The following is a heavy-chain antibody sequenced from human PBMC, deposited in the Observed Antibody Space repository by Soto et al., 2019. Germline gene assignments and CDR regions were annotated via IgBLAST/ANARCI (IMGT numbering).Heavy chain of an antibody. J-gene: IGHJ5*02. CDR3: ARAKGGGGYDYHNWLDP. CDR2: IYYSGST. CDR1: GGSISSGGYY. D-gene: IGHD5-12*01. Sequence: PSETLSLTCTVSGGSISSGGYYWSWIRQHPGKGLEWIGYIYYSGSTYYNPSLKSRVTISVDTSKNQFSLKLSSVTAADTAVYYCARAKGGGGYDYHNWLDPWGQGTLVTVSS. V-gene: IGHV4-31*03.